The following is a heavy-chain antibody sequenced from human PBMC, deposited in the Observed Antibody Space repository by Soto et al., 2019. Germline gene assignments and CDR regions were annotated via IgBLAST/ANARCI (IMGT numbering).Heavy chain of an antibody. Sequence: GESLKISCKGSGYSFTSYWIGWVRQMPGKGLEWMGIIYPGDSDTRYSPSFQGQVTISADKSISTAYLQWSSLKALDTAMYYCARSRTSGWNYDAFDIWGQGTMVTVSS. CDR2: IYPGDSDT. D-gene: IGHD6-19*01. J-gene: IGHJ3*02. CDR3: ARSRTSGWNYDAFDI. CDR1: GYSFTSYW. V-gene: IGHV5-51*01.